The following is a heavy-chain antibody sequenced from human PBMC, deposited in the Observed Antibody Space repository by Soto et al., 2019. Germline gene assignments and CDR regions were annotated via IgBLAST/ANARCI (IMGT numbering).Heavy chain of an antibody. CDR3: ARDPVSSQWRDAFDI. Sequence: ASVKVSCKASGYTFTSYYMHWVRQAPGQGLEWMGIINPSGGSTSYAQKFQGRVTMTRDTSTSTVYMELSSLRSEDTAVYYCARDPVSSQWRDAFDIWGQGTMVTVSS. D-gene: IGHD6-19*01. CDR2: INPSGGST. CDR1: GYTFTSYY. J-gene: IGHJ3*02. V-gene: IGHV1-46*01.